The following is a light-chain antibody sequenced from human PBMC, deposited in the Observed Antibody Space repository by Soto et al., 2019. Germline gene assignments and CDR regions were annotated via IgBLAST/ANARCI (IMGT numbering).Light chain of an antibody. CDR3: QQYNSMSLT. V-gene: IGKV1-5*01. CDR1: QSISTW. J-gene: IGKJ4*01. CDR2: DGF. Sequence: DIQMTHSPSTLSASVGDRVTITCRASQSISTWLAWYQMKPGKAPKLLIYDGFGLNSGVPSRFSGTGSGTEFTLTISSLQPEDFANYFCQQYNSMSLTLGGGTKVE.